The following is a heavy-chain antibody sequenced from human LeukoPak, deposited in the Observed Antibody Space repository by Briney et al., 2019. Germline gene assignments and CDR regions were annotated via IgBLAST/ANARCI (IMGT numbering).Heavy chain of an antibody. V-gene: IGHV1-18*01. CDR2: INTYDGNT. Sequence: ASVKVSCKASGYTFSSYHVSRVRQAPGQGLEWMGWINTYDGNTNYAQNFQGRVAMTTDTSTSTAYMELRSLRSDDTAVYYCARDFATWYFDYWGQGTLVTVSS. D-gene: IGHD2-15*01. J-gene: IGHJ4*02. CDR3: ARDFATWYFDY. CDR1: GYTFSSYH.